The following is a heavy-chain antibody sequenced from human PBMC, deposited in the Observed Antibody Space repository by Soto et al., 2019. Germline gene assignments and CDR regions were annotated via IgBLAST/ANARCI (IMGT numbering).Heavy chain of an antibody. J-gene: IGHJ3*02. CDR3: SRVGVQQLTLDRGPFDI. Sequence: QVQLVESGGGVVQAGRSLRLSCAASGFTFSSYGMHWLRQAPGKGLEWVAVIWYDGSHKYYADSVKGRFSISRDNSKNALYLQMNSLRAEDTAVYYCSRVGVQQLTLDRGPFDIWGQGTMVTVSS. D-gene: IGHD6-13*01. CDR2: IWYDGSHK. V-gene: IGHV3-33*01. CDR1: GFTFSSYG.